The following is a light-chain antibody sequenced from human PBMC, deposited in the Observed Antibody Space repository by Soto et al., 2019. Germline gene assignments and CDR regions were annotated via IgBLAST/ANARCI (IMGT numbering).Light chain of an antibody. V-gene: IGLV2-14*01. CDR2: EVS. Sequence: QSALTQTASVSGSPGQSITISCTGTSSDVGGYNYVSWYQQHPGKAPKLMIYEVSNRPSGVSNRFSGSKSGNTASLTISGLQAEDEADYYCSSYTSSSTRVVFGGGTKLTVL. CDR1: SSDVGGYNY. J-gene: IGLJ2*01. CDR3: SSYTSSSTRVV.